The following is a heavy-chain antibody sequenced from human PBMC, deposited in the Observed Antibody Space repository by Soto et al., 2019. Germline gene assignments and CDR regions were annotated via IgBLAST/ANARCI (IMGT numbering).Heavy chain of an antibody. J-gene: IGHJ4*02. Sequence: SGPTLVNPTQTLTLTCTFSGFSLSTSRMSVAWIRQPPGKALEWLARIDWDDAKLFNTSLKTRLTVSKDTSKNQVVLALTNMEPVDSGTYYCARMIFGRTGEYYFDYWGQGILVTVS. V-gene: IGHV2-70*17. CDR1: GFSLSTSRMS. CDR2: IDWDDAK. CDR3: ARMIFGRTGEYYFDY. D-gene: IGHD3-3*01.